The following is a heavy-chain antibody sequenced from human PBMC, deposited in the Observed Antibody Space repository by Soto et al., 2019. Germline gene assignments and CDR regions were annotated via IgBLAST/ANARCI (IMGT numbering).Heavy chain of an antibody. CDR3: ARNVMTTVTTISAFDI. CDR1: GGSFSGYY. D-gene: IGHD4-4*01. J-gene: IGHJ3*02. CDR2: INHSGST. Sequence: PSETLYLTCAVYGGSFSGYYWSWIRQPPGKGLEWIGEINHSGSTNYNPSLKSRVTISVDTSKNQFSLKLSSVTAADTAVYYCARNVMTTVTTISAFDIWGQGKMVTVSS. V-gene: IGHV4-34*01.